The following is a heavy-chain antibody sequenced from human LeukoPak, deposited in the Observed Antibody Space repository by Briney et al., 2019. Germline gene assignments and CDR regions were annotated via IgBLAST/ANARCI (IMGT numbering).Heavy chain of an antibody. Sequence: GGSLRLSCAASGFTFSSYAMSWVRQAPGKGLEWVSAISGSGGSTYYADSVKGRFTISRDNSKNTLYLQMNSLRAEDTAVYYCAKGEYYYGSGSYYSYWGQGTLVTVSS. V-gene: IGHV3-23*01. CDR2: ISGSGGST. J-gene: IGHJ4*02. D-gene: IGHD3-10*01. CDR3: AKGEYYYGSGSYYSY. CDR1: GFTFSSYA.